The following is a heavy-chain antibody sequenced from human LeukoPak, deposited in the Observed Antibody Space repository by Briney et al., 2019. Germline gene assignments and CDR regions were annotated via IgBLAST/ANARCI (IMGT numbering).Heavy chain of an antibody. J-gene: IGHJ4*02. D-gene: IGHD1-1*01. Sequence: PSETLSLTCTVSGGSISSYYWSWIRQPPGKGLEWIGYIYYSGSTNYNPSLKSRVTISVDTSKNQFSLKLSSVTAADTAVYYCARHRVSERRAAPFDYWGQGTLVTVSS. CDR1: GGSISSYY. V-gene: IGHV4-59*08. CDR2: IYYSGST. CDR3: ARHRVSERRAAPFDY.